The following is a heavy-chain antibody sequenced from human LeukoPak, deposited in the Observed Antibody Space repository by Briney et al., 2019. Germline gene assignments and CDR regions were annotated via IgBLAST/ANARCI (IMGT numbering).Heavy chain of an antibody. J-gene: IGHJ4*02. D-gene: IGHD3-3*01. Sequence: GRSLRPSCAASGFTFSSYAMHWVRQAPGKGLEWVAVISYDGSNKYYADSVKGRFTISRDNSKNTLYLQMNSLRAEDTAVYYCARDRGKYYDFWSGYSDYWGQGTLVTVSS. CDR2: ISYDGSNK. V-gene: IGHV3-30-3*01. CDR1: GFTFSSYA. CDR3: ARDRGKYYDFWSGYSDY.